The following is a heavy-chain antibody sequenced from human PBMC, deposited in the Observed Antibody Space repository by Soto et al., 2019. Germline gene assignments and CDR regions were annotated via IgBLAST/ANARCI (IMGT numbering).Heavy chain of an antibody. J-gene: IGHJ4*02. D-gene: IGHD5-12*01. CDR1: GYTFTGYY. CDR3: ARHSGYDYVFDY. V-gene: IGHV1-2*02. Sequence: ASVKVSCKASGYTFTGYYIHWVRQAPGQGLEWMGWINPNNGDTIYARKLQGRVTMTRDTSTSTAYMEMSSLTFDDTAVYCCARHSGYDYVFDYWGQGTLVTVSS. CDR2: INPNNGDT.